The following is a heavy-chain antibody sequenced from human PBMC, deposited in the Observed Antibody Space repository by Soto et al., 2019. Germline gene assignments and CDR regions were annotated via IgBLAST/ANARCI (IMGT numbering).Heavy chain of an antibody. Sequence: QVQLQESGPGLVKPSETLSHTCTVSGGSVSSGSYYWSWIRQPPGKGLEWIGYIYYSGSTNYNPSLKSRVTISVDTSKNQFSLKLSSVTAADTAVYYCARDREEAYWGGDCYSRAFDIWGQGTMVTVSS. D-gene: IGHD2-21*02. J-gene: IGHJ3*02. CDR1: GGSVSSGSYY. CDR2: IYYSGST. V-gene: IGHV4-61*01. CDR3: ARDREEAYWGGDCYSRAFDI.